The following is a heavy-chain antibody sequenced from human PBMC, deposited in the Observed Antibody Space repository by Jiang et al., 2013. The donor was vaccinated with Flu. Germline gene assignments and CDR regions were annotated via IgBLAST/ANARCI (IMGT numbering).Heavy chain of an antibody. J-gene: IGHJ4*02. D-gene: IGHD3/OR15-3a*01. CDR1: GYSFTSYR. Sequence: GAEVKKPGESLKISCKGSGYSFTSYRIGWVRQLPGKGLEWMGVIHGLDSETKYSPSFHDRVTISADKSVSTAYLQWNSLQASDAGIYFCLRRALVTSPFDFWGRGTQVIVSS. CDR3: LRRALVTSPFDF. V-gene: IGHV5-51*01. CDR2: IHGLDSET.